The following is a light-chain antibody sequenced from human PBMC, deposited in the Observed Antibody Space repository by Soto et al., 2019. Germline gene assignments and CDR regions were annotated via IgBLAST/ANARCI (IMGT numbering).Light chain of an antibody. CDR2: DAS. CDR3: PRYDDSPPTWT. Sequence: EIVLTQSPGTLSLSPGERATLSCRASQSVSSNYLAWYQQKPGQAPRLLIYDASNRASGIPDRFSGSGSGTDFTLTISRLEPEDYAVYYCPRYDDSPPTWTFGQGTKEEI. J-gene: IGKJ1*01. V-gene: IGKV3-20*01. CDR1: QSVSSNY.